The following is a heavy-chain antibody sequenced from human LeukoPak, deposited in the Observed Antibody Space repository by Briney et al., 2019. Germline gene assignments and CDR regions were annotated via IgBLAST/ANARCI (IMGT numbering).Heavy chain of an antibody. CDR2: ISYDGTKK. Sequence: GGSLRLSCAASGFTFSSHGMHWVRQAPGKGLEWVAVISYDGTKKYYADSVKGRFTISRDNSKNTLHLQMNSLRAEDTAVYYCARVAAAVDPWGQGTLVTVSS. CDR1: GFTFSSHG. D-gene: IGHD6-13*01. V-gene: IGHV3-30*03. J-gene: IGHJ5*02. CDR3: ARVAAAVDP.